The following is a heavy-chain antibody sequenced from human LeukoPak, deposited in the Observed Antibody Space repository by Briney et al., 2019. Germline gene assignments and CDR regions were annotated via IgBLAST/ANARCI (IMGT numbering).Heavy chain of an antibody. CDR3: AKDSVTPRGWFDP. CDR2: ISSSSSYI. D-gene: IGHD4-17*01. J-gene: IGHJ5*02. V-gene: IGHV3-21*04. CDR1: GFTFSSYS. Sequence: GGSLRLSCAASGFTFSSYSMNWVRQAPGKGLEWVSSISSSSSYIYYADSVKGRFTISRDNAKNSLYLQMNSLRAEDTAVYYCAKDSVTPRGWFDPWGQGTLVTVSS.